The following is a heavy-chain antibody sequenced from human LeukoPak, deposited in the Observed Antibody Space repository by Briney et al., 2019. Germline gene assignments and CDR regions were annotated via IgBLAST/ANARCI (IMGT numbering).Heavy chain of an antibody. D-gene: IGHD1-26*01. CDR1: GFTFSSYW. CDR3: AREPSSGSYYNNWFDP. V-gene: IGHV3-7*01. Sequence: GGSLRLSCAASGFTFSSYWMSWVRQAPGKGLEWVANIKQDGSEKYCVDSVKGRFTISRDNAKNSLYLQMNSLRAEDTAVYYCAREPSSGSYYNNWFDPWGQGTLVTVSS. J-gene: IGHJ5*02. CDR2: IKQDGSEK.